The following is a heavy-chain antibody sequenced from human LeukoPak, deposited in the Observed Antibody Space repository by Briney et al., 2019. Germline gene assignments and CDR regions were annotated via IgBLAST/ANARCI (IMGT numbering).Heavy chain of an antibody. CDR2: VYYSGNT. D-gene: IGHD2-21*02. V-gene: IGHV4-39*07. CDR3: ARDTAYCGGDCSGD. J-gene: IGHJ4*02. CDR1: GGSISGSYF. Sequence: SETLSLTCTVSGGSISGSYFWGWIRQPPGKGLEWIGSVYYSGNTYYNPSLESRVTISVDTSKNQFSLKLSSVTAADTAVYYCARDTAYCGGDCSGDWGQGTLVTVSS.